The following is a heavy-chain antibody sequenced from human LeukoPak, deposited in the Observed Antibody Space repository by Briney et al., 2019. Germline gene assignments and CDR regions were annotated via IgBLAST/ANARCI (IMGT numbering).Heavy chain of an antibody. V-gene: IGHV3-23*01. J-gene: IGHJ4*02. CDR2: IIGSSGDT. CDR1: GFTFSSYA. CDR3: AKGAYDYIEMGYFDY. D-gene: IGHD5-12*01. Sequence: GGSLRLSCAASGFTFSSYAMSWVRQAPGKGLEWVSLIIGSSGDTLYADSVKGRFTISRDNSKNRLCLQMNSLRAEDTALYYCAKGAYDYIEMGYFDYWGQGTLVTVSS.